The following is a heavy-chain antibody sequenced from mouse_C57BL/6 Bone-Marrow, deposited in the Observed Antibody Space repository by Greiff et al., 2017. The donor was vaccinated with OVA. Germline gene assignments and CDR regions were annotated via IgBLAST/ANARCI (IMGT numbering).Heavy chain of an antibody. V-gene: IGHV5-2*01. CDR1: EYEFPSHD. J-gene: IGHJ2*01. D-gene: IGHD1-1*01. CDR3: ARRGFYYGSSYFDY. CDR2: INSDGGST. Sequence: EVQLQQSGGGLVQPGESLKLSCESNEYEFPSHDMSWVRKTPEKRLELVAAINSDGGSTYYPDTMERRFIISRDNTKKTLYLQMSSLRSEDTALYYCARRGFYYGSSYFDYWGQGTTLTVSS.